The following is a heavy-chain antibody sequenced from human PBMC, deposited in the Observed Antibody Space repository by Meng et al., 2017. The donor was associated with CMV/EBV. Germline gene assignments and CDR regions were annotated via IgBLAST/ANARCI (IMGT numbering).Heavy chain of an antibody. Sequence: SGPMLVKPTQTLTLTCTFSGFSLSTSGVGVGWIRQPPGKALEWLALIYWNDDKRYSPSLKSRLTITKDTSKNQVVLTMTNMDPVDTATYYCAHRITISPVFDPWGQGTLVTVSS. CDR3: AHRITISPVFDP. D-gene: IGHD3-9*01. J-gene: IGHJ5*02. V-gene: IGHV2-5*01. CDR1: GFSLSTSGVG. CDR2: IYWNDDK.